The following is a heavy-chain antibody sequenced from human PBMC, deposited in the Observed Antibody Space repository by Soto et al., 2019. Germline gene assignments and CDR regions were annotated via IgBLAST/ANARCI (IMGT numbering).Heavy chain of an antibody. J-gene: IGHJ6*02. Sequence: SETLSLTCTVSGGSISSGGYYWSLIRQHPGKGLEWIGYIYYSGSTYYNPSLKSRVTISVDTSRNHFSLELASVTAADTAVFYCARALLVPADHYYYGMDVWGPGTTVTVSS. D-gene: IGHD2-2*01. V-gene: IGHV4-31*03. CDR2: IYYSGST. CDR1: GGSISSGGYY. CDR3: ARALLVPADHYYYGMDV.